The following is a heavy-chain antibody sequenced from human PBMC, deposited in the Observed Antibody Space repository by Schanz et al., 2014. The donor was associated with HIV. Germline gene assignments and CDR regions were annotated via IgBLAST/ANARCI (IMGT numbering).Heavy chain of an antibody. J-gene: IGHJ4*02. CDR1: RYTFTGYF. CDR3: ARDLDDVLARFDY. CDR2: IDPKSGDT. V-gene: IGHV1-2*02. Sequence: VQLVQSGAEVKRPGASVKVSCKASRYTFTGYFVHWVRQAPGQGLEWMGWIDPKSGDTKYAQKFQGRVTMTRDTSITTAYMYLSGLRSDDTAVYYCARDLDDVLARFDYWGQGTLVTVSS. D-gene: IGHD3-9*01.